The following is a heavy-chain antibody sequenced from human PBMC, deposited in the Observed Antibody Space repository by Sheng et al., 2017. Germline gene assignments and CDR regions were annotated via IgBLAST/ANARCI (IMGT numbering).Heavy chain of an antibody. D-gene: IGHD3-22*01. V-gene: IGHV3-9*03. J-gene: IGHJ4*02. CDR3: TKTYYYDSSGPFDY. Sequence: EVQLVESGGGLVQPGRSLRLSCAASGFTFDDYAMHWVRQAPGKGLEWVSGISWNSGSIGYADSVKGRFTISRDNPKNSLYLQMNSLRAEDMALYYCTKTYYYDSSGPFDYWAEGT. CDR1: GFTFDDYA. CDR2: ISWNSGSI.